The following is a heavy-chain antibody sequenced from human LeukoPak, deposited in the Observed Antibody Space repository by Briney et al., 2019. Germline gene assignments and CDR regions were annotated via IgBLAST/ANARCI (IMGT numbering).Heavy chain of an antibody. J-gene: IGHJ5*02. V-gene: IGHV3-23*01. CDR1: GFTFSNYA. CDR3: AKEPSYCTNGVCYSRVFDR. D-gene: IGHD2-8*01. Sequence: GGSLRLSCAASGFTFSNYAMSWVRQAPGKGLEWVSGISGSGGSTYYADSVKGRFTISRDNSKNTLYLQMSGLRAEDTAVYYCAKEPSYCTNGVCYSRVFDRWGQGTLVTVSS. CDR2: ISGSGGST.